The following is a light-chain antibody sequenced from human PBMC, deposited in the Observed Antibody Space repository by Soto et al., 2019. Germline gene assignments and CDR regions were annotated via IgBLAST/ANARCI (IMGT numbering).Light chain of an antibody. CDR3: CSFGGSGYV. V-gene: IGLV2-23*02. Sequence: QSVLTQPASVSGSPGQSITISCSGTTSDVGIVSWYQHHPGKAPKLMIHEVTKWPSGVSGRFSGSKSGNSASLTISGLQAEDEADYFCCSFGGSGYVFGTGTKATVL. J-gene: IGLJ1*01. CDR1: TSDVGI. CDR2: EVT.